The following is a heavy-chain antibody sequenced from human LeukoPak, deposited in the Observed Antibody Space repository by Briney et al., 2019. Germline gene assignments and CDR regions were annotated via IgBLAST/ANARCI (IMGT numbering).Heavy chain of an antibody. Sequence: SETLSLTCTVSGGSMSSSSYYWGWLRQPPGRGLEWFGSIYYSGSTYYSPSLKSRVSISGDTSKNQFSLKLSSVTAADTAVYYCARTRYSSSWYPPLDYWGQGTLVTVSS. D-gene: IGHD6-13*01. V-gene: IGHV4-39*07. J-gene: IGHJ4*02. CDR2: IYYSGST. CDR3: ARTRYSSSWYPPLDY. CDR1: GGSMSSSSYY.